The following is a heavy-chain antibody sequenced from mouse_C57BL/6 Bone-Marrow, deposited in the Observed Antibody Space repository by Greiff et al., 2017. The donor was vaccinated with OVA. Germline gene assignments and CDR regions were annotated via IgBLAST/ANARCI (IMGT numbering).Heavy chain of an antibody. CDR2: IDPENGDT. D-gene: IGHD2-13*01. CDR1: GFNIKDDY. J-gene: IGHJ3*01. CDR3: STWFDLLGCNWFAY. Sequence: VQLQQSGAELVRPGASVKLSCTASGFNIKDDYMHWVKPRPEQGLEWIGWIDPENGDTEYASKFQGKATITADTSSNTAYLPLSSLTSEDTAVYYCSTWFDLLGCNWFAYWGQGTLVTVSA. V-gene: IGHV14-4*01.